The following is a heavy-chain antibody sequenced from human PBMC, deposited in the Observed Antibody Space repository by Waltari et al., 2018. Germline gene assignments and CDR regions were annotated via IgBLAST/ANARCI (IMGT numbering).Heavy chain of an antibody. CDR3: VTDLPHSRNYDLPPH. D-gene: IGHD1-7*01. Sequence: QLVESGGGLVQPGGSLRLSCAASGFVFCSHAMYWVRQAPGKGLECVATITGAGGGTYYADSVKGRFTISRDNSKNTLYLQLNSLRADDTAMYYCVTDLPHSRNYDLPPHWGQGTLVTVSS. V-gene: IGHV3-23*04. CDR1: GFVFCSHA. J-gene: IGHJ4*02. CDR2: ITGAGGGT.